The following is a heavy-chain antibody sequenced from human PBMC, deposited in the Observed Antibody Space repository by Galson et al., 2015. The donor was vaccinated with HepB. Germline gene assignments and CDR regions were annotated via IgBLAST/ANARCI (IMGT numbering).Heavy chain of an antibody. CDR2: VNPKSGNT. CDR3: ARGSDWSYKGEYFNL. CDR1: GYSFTSFD. D-gene: IGHD1-7*01. J-gene: IGHJ2*01. V-gene: IGHV1-8*01. Sequence: SVKVSCKASGYSFTSFDINWVRQVPGQGLEWMGWVNPKSGNTGYAPSLQGRVCMTRNTSISTAYVELSRLRSVDTAVYFCARGSDWSYKGEYFNLCVRGTLGAVSS.